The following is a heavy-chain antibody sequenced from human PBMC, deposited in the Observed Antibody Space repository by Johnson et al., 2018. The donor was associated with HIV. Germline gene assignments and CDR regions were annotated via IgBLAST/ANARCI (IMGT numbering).Heavy chain of an antibody. CDR3: AREDCSSTRCSDWDSAFDI. CDR1: GFTVRSNY. V-gene: IGHV3-7*05. CDR2: VNQDGSAK. J-gene: IGHJ3*02. Sequence: EVQLVESGGGLVQPGGSLRLSCVASGFTVRSNYMSWVRQAPGKGLEYVANVNQDGSAKFYVDSVKGRFTISRDNAKNSLYLQMNSLRDEDTAVYYCAREDCSSTRCSDWDSAFDIWGQGTMVTVSS. D-gene: IGHD2-2*01.